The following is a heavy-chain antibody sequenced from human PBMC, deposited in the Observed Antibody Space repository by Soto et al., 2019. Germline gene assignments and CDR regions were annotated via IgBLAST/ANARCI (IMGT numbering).Heavy chain of an antibody. D-gene: IGHD1-1*01. Sequence: EVQLLESGGGLVQPGGSLRLSCAASGFTFSNYALTWVRQAPGKGLEWVSAISGSDGTTYYADSVKGRFPISRDNSMNTLYLQLDSLSGEDTAMYYCAKGGWGTVLDYWGQGTLVTVSS. CDR2: ISGSDGTT. CDR3: AKGGWGTVLDY. V-gene: IGHV3-23*01. J-gene: IGHJ4*02. CDR1: GFTFSNYA.